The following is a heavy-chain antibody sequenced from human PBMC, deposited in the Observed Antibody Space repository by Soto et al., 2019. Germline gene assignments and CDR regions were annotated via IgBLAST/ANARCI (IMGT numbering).Heavy chain of an antibody. CDR1: GGTFSSYA. V-gene: IGHV1-69*01. CDR3: ASGGRNVVVPAATPTYYYYYGMDV. CDR2: IIPIFGTA. Sequence: QVQLVQSGAEVKKPGSSVKVSCKASGGTFSSYAISWVRQAPGQGLEWMGGIIPIFGTANYAQKFQGRVTITADESTSKAYMELSSLRSEDTAVYYCASGGRNVVVPAATPTYYYYYGMDVWGQGTTVTGSS. D-gene: IGHD2-2*01. J-gene: IGHJ6*02.